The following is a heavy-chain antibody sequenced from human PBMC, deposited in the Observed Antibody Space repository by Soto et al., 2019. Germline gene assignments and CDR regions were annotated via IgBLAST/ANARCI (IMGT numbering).Heavy chain of an antibody. V-gene: IGHV3-30*03. Sequence: GGSLRLSCAASGFTFSSYGMHWVRQAPGKGLEWVAVISYDGSNKYYADSVKGRFTISRDNSKNTLYLQMNSLRAEDTAVYYCAADRPSGGLLPNMVRGALFIWGQGTMVTVSS. CDR3: AADRPSGGLLPNMVRGALFI. D-gene: IGHD3-10*01. CDR1: GFTFSSYG. J-gene: IGHJ3*02. CDR2: ISYDGSNK.